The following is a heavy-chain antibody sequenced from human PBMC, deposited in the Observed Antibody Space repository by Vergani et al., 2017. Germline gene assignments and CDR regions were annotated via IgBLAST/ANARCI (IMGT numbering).Heavy chain of an antibody. V-gene: IGHV4-61*02. CDR3: ARGPLYGTTGPFFLRDMDV. CDR2: FYTGGGT. D-gene: IGHD1-14*01. J-gene: IGHJ6*02. Sequence: QVQLQESGPGLVRPSQTLSLTCTVSGGSISSGSYYWSWFRQPAGKGLEWIGRFYTGGGTSYNPSLKSRVTISVYTSKNPFSLQLSSVTAADTAVYYCARGPLYGTTGPFFLRDMDVWGQGTTVTVSS. CDR1: GGSISSGSYY.